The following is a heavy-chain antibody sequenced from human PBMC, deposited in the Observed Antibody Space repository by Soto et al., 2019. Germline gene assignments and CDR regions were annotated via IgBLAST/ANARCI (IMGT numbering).Heavy chain of an antibody. V-gene: IGHV3-30-3*01. CDR3: VKDGSFATAGTHYLDY. J-gene: IGHJ4*02. CDR2: VSYDESND. Sequence: PGGSLRLSGAASGFTFSSYAMHWVRQAPGKGLEWLAVVSYDESNDYHEDSVKGRFSISRDNFKNTLYQQMNSVRADDTAVYYCVKDGSFATAGTHYLDYWGQGTLVTVSS. D-gene: IGHD3-3*01. CDR1: GFTFSSYA.